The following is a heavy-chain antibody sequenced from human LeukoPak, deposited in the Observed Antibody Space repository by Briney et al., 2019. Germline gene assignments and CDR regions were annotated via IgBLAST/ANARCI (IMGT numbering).Heavy chain of an antibody. D-gene: IGHD3-3*01. J-gene: IGHJ4*02. CDR3: ASGPLTYYDFWSGYYPAYYFDY. V-gene: IGHV4-39*01. Sequence: PSETLSLTCTVSGGSISSRSYYWGWIRQSPGKGLEWIGSVYYSGSTYYNPSLKSPVTISVDTSKNQFSLKLSSVTAADTAVYYCASGPLTYYDFWSGYYPAYYFDYWGQGTLVTVSS. CDR2: VYYSGST. CDR1: GGSISSRSYY.